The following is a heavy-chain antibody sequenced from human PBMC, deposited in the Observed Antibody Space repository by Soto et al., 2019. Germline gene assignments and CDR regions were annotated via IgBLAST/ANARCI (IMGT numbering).Heavy chain of an antibody. V-gene: IGHV4-34*01. CDR3: ARRRMVRGARPHCDY. D-gene: IGHD3-10*01. CDR1: GGSFSGYY. J-gene: IGHJ4*02. Sequence: QVQLQQWGAGLLKPSETLSLTCAVYGGSFSGYYWSWIRQPPGKGLEWIGEINHSGSTNYNPCLKRRVTLSVDASKNQFSLKLSSVTAADTAVYYCARRRMVRGARPHCDYWGQGTLVTVSS. CDR2: INHSGST.